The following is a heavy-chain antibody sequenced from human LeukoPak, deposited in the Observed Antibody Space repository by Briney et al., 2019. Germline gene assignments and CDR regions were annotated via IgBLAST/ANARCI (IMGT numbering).Heavy chain of an antibody. Sequence: PGGSLRLSCAASGFTFSSYWMHWVRQAPGKGLVWVSRINSDGSSTGYADSVKGRFTISRDNAKNTLYLQMNSLRAEDTAVYYCARVGYSSSWPYPPNYYMDVWGKGTTVTVSS. CDR1: GFTFSSYW. V-gene: IGHV3-74*01. CDR2: INSDGSST. D-gene: IGHD6-13*01. CDR3: ARVGYSSSWPYPPNYYMDV. J-gene: IGHJ6*03.